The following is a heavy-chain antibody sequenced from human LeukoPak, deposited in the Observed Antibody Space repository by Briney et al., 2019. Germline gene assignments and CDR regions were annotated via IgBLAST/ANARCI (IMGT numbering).Heavy chain of an antibody. D-gene: IGHD6-13*01. CDR2: FYPGDSDT. V-gene: IGHV5-51*01. CDR1: GYSLTSYW. J-gene: IGHJ4*02. Sequence: GESLKISCKGSGYSLTSYWIAWVRQMPGKGLEWMGIFYPGDSDTRYSPSFQGQVTISADKSISTAYLQWSSLKASDTAMYYCARGSSWSYFDYWGQGTLVTVSS. CDR3: ARGSSWSYFDY.